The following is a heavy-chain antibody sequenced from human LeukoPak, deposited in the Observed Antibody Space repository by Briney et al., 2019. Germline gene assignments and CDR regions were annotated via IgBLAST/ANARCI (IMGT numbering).Heavy chain of an antibody. CDR1: GFTFSSYA. CDR2: ISGSGGST. V-gene: IGHV3-23*01. J-gene: IGHJ4*02. CDR3: ATLDVLLWFGELSPDSTYDY. Sequence: PGGSLRLSCAASGFTFSSYAMSWVRQAPGKGLEWVSAISGSGGSTYYADSVKGRFTISRDNSKNTLYLQMNSLRAEDTAVYYCATLDVLLWFGELSPDSTYDYWGQGTLVTVSS. D-gene: IGHD3-10*01.